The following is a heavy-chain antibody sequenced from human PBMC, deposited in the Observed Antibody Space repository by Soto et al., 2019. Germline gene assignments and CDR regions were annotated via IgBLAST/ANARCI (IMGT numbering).Heavy chain of an antibody. Sequence: EVQLLESGGGLVQPGGSLRLSCAASGFTFSSYAMSWVRQAPGKGLEWVSAISGSGGSTYYADSVKGRFTIPRDNSKNQLYLQMNSLRAEDTAVYYCAKENGYSSSWFEFDYWGQGTLVTVSS. CDR3: AKENGYSSSWFEFDY. J-gene: IGHJ4*02. CDR1: GFTFSSYA. V-gene: IGHV3-23*01. CDR2: ISGSGGST. D-gene: IGHD6-13*01.